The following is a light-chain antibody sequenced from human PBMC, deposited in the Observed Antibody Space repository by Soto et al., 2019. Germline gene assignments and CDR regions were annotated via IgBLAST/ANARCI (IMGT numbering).Light chain of an antibody. V-gene: IGLV2-14*01. Sequence: QSALTQPASVSGSPGQSITISCTGTSSDVGGYNYVSWYQQHPGKAPKVMIYGVSKRPSGVSNRFSGSKSGNRASLTISGLQAEDEADYYCSSHTTSSALQVFGTGTKLTVL. J-gene: IGLJ1*01. CDR1: SSDVGGYNY. CDR3: SSHTTSSALQV. CDR2: GVS.